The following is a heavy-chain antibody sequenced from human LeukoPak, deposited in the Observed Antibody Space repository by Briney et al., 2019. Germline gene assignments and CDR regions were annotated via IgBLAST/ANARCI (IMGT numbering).Heavy chain of an antibody. Sequence: GGSLRLSCAASGFTFSSYWMSWVRQAPGKGLEWVANIKQDGSEKYYVDSVKGRFTISRDNAKNSLYLQMNSLRAEDTAVYYCARDGWYGEGYYYYGMDAWGQGTTVTVPS. CDR3: ARDGWYGEGYYYYGMDA. D-gene: IGHD4-17*01. CDR1: GFTFSSYW. V-gene: IGHV3-7*01. J-gene: IGHJ6*02. CDR2: IKQDGSEK.